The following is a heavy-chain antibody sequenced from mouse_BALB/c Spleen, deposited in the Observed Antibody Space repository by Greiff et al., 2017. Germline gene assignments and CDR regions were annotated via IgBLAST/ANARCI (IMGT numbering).Heavy chain of an antibody. CDR2: INPYNDGT. V-gene: IGHV1-14*01. D-gene: IGHD2-14*01. J-gene: IGHJ4*01. CDR1: GYTFTSYV. CDR3: ARAYYRYDDAMDY. Sequence: EVQPQQSGPELVKPGASVKMSCKASGYTFTSYVMHWVKQKPGQGLEWIGYINPYNDGTKYNEKFKGKATLTSDKSSSTAYMELSSLTSEDSAVYYCARAYYRYDDAMDYWGQGTSVTVSS.